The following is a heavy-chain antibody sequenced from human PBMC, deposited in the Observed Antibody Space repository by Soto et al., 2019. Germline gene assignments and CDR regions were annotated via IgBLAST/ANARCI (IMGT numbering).Heavy chain of an antibody. Sequence: SETLSLTCAVYGASFSDYYWNWIRQSPGKGLEWVGQINHRGGSNYNPSLKSRVTISIDTSQNQFSLRLTSVTDADTAVYHCARGGLRGLYFFDYWGQGILVTVSS. D-gene: IGHD3-10*01. J-gene: IGHJ4*02. V-gene: IGHV4-34*01. CDR1: GASFSDYY. CDR2: INHRGGS. CDR3: ARGGLRGLYFFDY.